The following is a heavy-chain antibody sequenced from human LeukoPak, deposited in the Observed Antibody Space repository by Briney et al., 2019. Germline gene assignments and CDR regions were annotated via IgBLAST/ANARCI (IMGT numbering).Heavy chain of an antibody. V-gene: IGHV1-2*06. CDR3: ARSIVVVPAASDAFDI. J-gene: IGHJ3*02. D-gene: IGHD2-2*01. CDR2: INPNSGGT. Sequence: EASVKVSCKASGYTFTGYYMHWVRQAPGQGLEWMGRINPNSGGTNYAQKFQGRVTMTRDTSISTAYMELSRLRSDDTAVYYCARSIVVVPAASDAFDIWGQGTMVTVSS. CDR1: GYTFTGYY.